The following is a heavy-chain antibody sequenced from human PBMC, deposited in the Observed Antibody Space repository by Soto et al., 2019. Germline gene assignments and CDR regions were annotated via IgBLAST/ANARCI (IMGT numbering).Heavy chain of an antibody. D-gene: IGHD2-21*02. J-gene: IGHJ6*02. Sequence: TSETRSLTCTVSGGSISGYYWSWIRQPRGKGLEWIGYMYNTGSTVYNPSFKSRVTISVDTSKNQFSLKLNSVTAADTAVYYCARDLWGYCGTDCYPLDVWGQGTTVTVS. CDR3: ARDLWGYCGTDCYPLDV. CDR2: MYNTGST. CDR1: GGSISGYY. V-gene: IGHV4-59*01.